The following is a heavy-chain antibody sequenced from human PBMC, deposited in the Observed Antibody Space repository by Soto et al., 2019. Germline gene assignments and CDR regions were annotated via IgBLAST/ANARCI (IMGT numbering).Heavy chain of an antibody. CDR3: ARGGILRFLEWLLYPFDY. CDR1: GGSISSSSYY. CDR2: IYYSGST. Sequence: QLQLQESGPGLVKPSETLSLTCTVSGGSISSSSYYWGWIRQPPGKGLEWIGSIYYSGSTYYNPSLKSRVTISVDTSKNQFSLKLSSVTAADTAVYYCARGGILRFLEWLLYPFDYWGQGTLVTVSS. J-gene: IGHJ4*02. D-gene: IGHD3-3*01. V-gene: IGHV4-39*01.